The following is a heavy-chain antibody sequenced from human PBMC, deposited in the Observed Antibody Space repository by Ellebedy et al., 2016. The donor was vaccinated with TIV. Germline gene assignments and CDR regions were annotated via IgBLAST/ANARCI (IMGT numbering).Heavy chain of an antibody. Sequence: MPSETLSLTCTVSGGSISSGGYYWSWIRQPPGKGLEWIGYIYYSGSTNYNPSLKSRVTISVDTSKNQFSLKLSSVTAADTAVYYCVGSTVVTQFDYWGQGTLVTVSS. V-gene: IGHV4-61*08. CDR1: GGSISSGGYY. CDR2: IYYSGST. D-gene: IGHD4-23*01. J-gene: IGHJ4*02. CDR3: VGSTVVTQFDY.